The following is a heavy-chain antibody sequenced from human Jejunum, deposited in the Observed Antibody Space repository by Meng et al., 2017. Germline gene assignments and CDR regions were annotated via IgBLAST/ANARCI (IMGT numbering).Heavy chain of an antibody. D-gene: IGHD4-23*01. V-gene: IGHV4-38-2*01. CDR3: ARGTGNYGGKFDY. Sequence: SETLSLTCAVSGYSISSGYYWGWIRQPPGKGLEWIGNIDHSGSTFYNPSLKSRVTISLDTSENQFSLKLNSVTAADTAVYYFARGTGNYGGKFDYWGQGTLVTVSS. CDR2: IDHSGST. CDR1: GYSISSGYY. J-gene: IGHJ4*02.